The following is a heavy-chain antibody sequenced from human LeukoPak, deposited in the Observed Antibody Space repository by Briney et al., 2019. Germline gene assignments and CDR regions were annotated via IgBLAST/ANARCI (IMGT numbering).Heavy chain of an antibody. Sequence: GRSLRLSCAASGFTFDDYAMHWVRQAPGKGLEWVSGISRDSGTIVYADSVKGRFTISRDNARNSLYLQMNSLGTEDMAFYYCAAKKGGSSNFDYWGQGTLVTVSS. J-gene: IGHJ4*02. CDR3: AAKKGGSSNFDY. D-gene: IGHD3-16*01. CDR1: GFTFDDYA. CDR2: ISRDSGTI. V-gene: IGHV3-9*03.